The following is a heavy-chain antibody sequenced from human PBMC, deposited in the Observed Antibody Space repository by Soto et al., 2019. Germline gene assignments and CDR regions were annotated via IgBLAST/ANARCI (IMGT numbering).Heavy chain of an antibody. Sequence: EVQLLESGGGLVQPGGSLKLSCAASGFSFSSYDMRWVRQAPGKGLEWVSCISGRGDLTHYADVVQGRFITSRDQSRNTLYLEMKSLRVEDTAINYCAREEKFNSSYYYITGDFFYHALDLWGQGTTVTVSS. D-gene: IGHD5-12*01. CDR3: AREEKFNSSYYYITGDFFYHALDL. J-gene: IGHJ6*02. CDR2: ISGRGDLT. CDR1: GFSFSSYD. V-gene: IGHV3-23*01.